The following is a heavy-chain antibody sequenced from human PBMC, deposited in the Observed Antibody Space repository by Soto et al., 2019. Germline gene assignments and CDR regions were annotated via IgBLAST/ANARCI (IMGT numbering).Heavy chain of an antibody. J-gene: IGHJ6*03. CDR1: GFTFSSYA. D-gene: IGHD3-3*01. CDR2: ISGSGDNT. Sequence: EVQLLESGGGLVQPGGSLRLSCAASGFTFSSYALNWVRQAPGKGLEWVSVISGSGDNTYYADSVKGRFTISRDNSKNTLNLQMNSLRAEDTAVYYCAKDLGTYDFWSAYYTYYYMDVWGKGTTVTVSS. CDR3: AKDLGTYDFWSAYYTYYYMDV. V-gene: IGHV3-23*01.